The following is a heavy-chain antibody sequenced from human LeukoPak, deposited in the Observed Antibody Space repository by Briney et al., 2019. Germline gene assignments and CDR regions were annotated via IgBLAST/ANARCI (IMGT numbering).Heavy chain of an antibody. Sequence: PGGSLSLSCAASGFTFSNFAMGWVRQAPGKGLECVSLISANGGATYYADSVKGRFTISRDNSKSTLYLQMSSLRADDTAVYYCAKASGSPYYFDYWGQGTLVTVSS. CDR1: GFTFSNFA. V-gene: IGHV3-23*01. J-gene: IGHJ4*02. CDR2: ISANGGAT. D-gene: IGHD3-10*01. CDR3: AKASGSPYYFDY.